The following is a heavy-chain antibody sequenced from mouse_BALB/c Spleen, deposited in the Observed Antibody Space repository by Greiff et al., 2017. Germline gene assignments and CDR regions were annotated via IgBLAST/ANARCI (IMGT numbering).Heavy chain of an antibody. J-gene: IGHJ1*01. CDR2: IDPANGNT. D-gene: IGHD2-1*01. CDR3: ARSYGNWYFDV. CDR1: GFNIKDLY. Sequence: EVQLQQSGAELVKPGASVKLSCTASGFNIKDLYMHWVKQRPEQGLEWIGRIDPANGNTKYDPKFQGKASITADTSSNTAYLQLSSLTSEDTAVYYCARSYGNWYFDVGGAGTTVTVSS. V-gene: IGHV14-3*02.